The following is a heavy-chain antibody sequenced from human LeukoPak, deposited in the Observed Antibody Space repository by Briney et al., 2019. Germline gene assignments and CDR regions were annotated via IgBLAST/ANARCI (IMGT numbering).Heavy chain of an antibody. CDR2: ISAYNGNT. J-gene: IGHJ3*02. CDR1: GYTFTNYG. CDR3: ARHRLHRIYYDTTGYYRDACDI. Sequence: ASVKVSCKASGYTFTNYGISWVRQAPGQGLEWMGWISAYNGNTNYAQKLQGRVTMTTDTSTSTAYMELRSLRSDDTAVYFCARHRLHRIYYDTTGYYRDACDIWGQGTMVTVSS. V-gene: IGHV1-18*01. D-gene: IGHD3-22*01.